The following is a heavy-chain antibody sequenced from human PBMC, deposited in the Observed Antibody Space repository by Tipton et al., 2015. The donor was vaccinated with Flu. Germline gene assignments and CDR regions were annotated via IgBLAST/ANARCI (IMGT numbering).Heavy chain of an antibody. V-gene: IGHV4-59*01. CDR1: GGSISSYY. D-gene: IGHD2-2*01. CDR2: IYYSEST. J-gene: IGHJ6*03. Sequence: GLVKPSETLSLTCTVSGGSISSYYWSWIRQPPGKGLEWIGYIYYSESTNYNPSLKSRVTISVDTSKNQFSLKLSSVTAADTAVYYCARDRRVPAAIDIYYYYMDVWGKGTTVTVSS. CDR3: ARDRRVPAAIDIYYYYMDV.